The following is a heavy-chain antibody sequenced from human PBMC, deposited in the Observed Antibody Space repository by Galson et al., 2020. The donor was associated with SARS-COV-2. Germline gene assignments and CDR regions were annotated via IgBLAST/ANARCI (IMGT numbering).Heavy chain of an antibody. CDR3: TSGYCSSSTCYPEFDP. Sequence: QLGESLKISCAASGFTFSGSAIHWVRQASGKGLEWVGRIKSKANSYATAYAASVKGRFTMSRDDSKNTAYLQMNSLKTEDTALYYWTSGYCSSSTCYPEFDPWCQGTLVTVSS. CDR1: GFTFSGSA. V-gene: IGHV3-73*01. J-gene: IGHJ5*02. D-gene: IGHD2-2*01. CDR2: IKSKANSYAT.